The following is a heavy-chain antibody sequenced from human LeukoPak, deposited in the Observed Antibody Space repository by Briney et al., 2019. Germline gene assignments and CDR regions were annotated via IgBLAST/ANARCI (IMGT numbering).Heavy chain of an antibody. Sequence: GGSLRLSCAASGFTFSSYGMSWVRQAPGKGLEWVSAISSSGINTYYADSVKGRFTISRDNSKNTLYLQMNSLRAEDTAVYYCARATYFDWLLYRNWGQGTLVTVSS. D-gene: IGHD3-9*01. V-gene: IGHV3-23*01. J-gene: IGHJ4*02. CDR2: ISSSGINT. CDR1: GFTFSSYG. CDR3: ARATYFDWLLYRN.